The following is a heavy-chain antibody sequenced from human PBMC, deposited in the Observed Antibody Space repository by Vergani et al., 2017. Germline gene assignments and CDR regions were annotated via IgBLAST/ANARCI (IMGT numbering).Heavy chain of an antibody. CDR2: IQFDGSNQ. CDR3: AKHFRGWGIDY. D-gene: IGHD3-16*01. J-gene: IGHJ4*02. Sequence: QVQLVESGGGVVQWGGSLRLSCATSGFTLSNYDMQWIRQGPGKGLEFVSFIQFDGSNQYYADSVKGRFTLSRDFSKNTLYLQMNSLRTDDTGTYYCAKHFRGWGIDYWGQGTQVIVSS. CDR1: GFTLSNYD. V-gene: IGHV3-30*02.